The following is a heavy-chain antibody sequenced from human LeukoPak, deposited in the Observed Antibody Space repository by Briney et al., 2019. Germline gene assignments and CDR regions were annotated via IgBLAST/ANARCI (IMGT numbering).Heavy chain of an antibody. D-gene: IGHD3-10*01. J-gene: IGHJ4*02. V-gene: IGHV5-51*01. CDR2: IYPGDSDT. CDR3: ARRPSAAGFDY. CDR1: GYSFTSYW. Sequence: NRGESLKISCKGSGYSFTSYWIGWVRQMPGKGLEWMGIIYPGDSDTRYSPSFQGQVTISADKSISTAYLQRSSLKASDTAMYYCARRPSAAGFDYWGQGTLVTVSS.